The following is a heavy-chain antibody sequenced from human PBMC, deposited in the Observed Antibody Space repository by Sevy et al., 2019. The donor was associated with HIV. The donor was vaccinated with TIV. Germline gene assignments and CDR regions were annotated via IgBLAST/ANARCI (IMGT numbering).Heavy chain of an antibody. CDR3: ARRFYDSTGYPQYFFDY. CDR2: IYPDDSDI. D-gene: IGHD3-22*01. CDR1: GYRFSSYW. J-gene: IGHJ4*02. Sequence: GESLKISCRASGYRFSSYWIAWVRQVPGKGLEWMGIIYPDDSDIRYSPSLQGQVTISGDKSISTAYLQWSSLEASDTAMYFCARRFYDSTGYPQYFFDYWGQGTLVTVSS. V-gene: IGHV5-51*01.